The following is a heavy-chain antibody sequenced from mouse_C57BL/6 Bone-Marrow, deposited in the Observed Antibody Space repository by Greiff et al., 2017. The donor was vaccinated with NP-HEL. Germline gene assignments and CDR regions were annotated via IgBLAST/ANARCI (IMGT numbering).Heavy chain of an antibody. CDR2: INYDGSST. CDR1: GFTFSDYY. V-gene: IGHV5-16*01. Sequence: EVQRVESEGGLVQPGSSMKLSCTASGFTFSDYYMAWVRQVPEKGLEWVANINYDGSSTYYLDSLKSRFIISRDNAKNILYLQMSSLKSEDTATYYCARFYDDYYAGVYYFDYWGQGTTLTVSS. J-gene: IGHJ2*01. CDR3: ARFYDDYYAGVYYFDY. D-gene: IGHD2-3*01.